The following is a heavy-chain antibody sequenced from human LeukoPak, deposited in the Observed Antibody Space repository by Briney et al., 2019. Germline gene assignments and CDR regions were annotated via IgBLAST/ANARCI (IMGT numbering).Heavy chain of an antibody. V-gene: IGHV4-59*01. CDR1: GCSISSYY. D-gene: IGHD3-22*01. CDR2: IYYSGST. J-gene: IGHJ6*02. CDR3: ARADYYYDSSGYPFYYYYGMDV. Sequence: SETLPLTCTDSGCSISSYYRNWLRQPPGKGLDWIGNIYYSGSTNYNPSLKSRVTISVDTSKNQFSLKLSSVTAADTAVYYCARADYYYDSSGYPFYYYYGMDVWGQGTTVTVSS.